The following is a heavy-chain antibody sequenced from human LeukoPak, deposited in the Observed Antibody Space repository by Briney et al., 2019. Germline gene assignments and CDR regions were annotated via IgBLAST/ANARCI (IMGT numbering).Heavy chain of an antibody. J-gene: IGHJ4*02. Sequence: GESLQISCKGSGYSFTSYWIGWVRPLPGKGLEWMGIIYPGDSDTRYSPSFQGQVTISADKSISTAYLQWSSLKASDTAMYYCARRANDFSSDYWGQGTLVTVSS. CDR1: GYSFTSYW. CDR3: ARRANDFSSDY. CDR2: IYPGDSDT. D-gene: IGHD3-3*01. V-gene: IGHV5-51*01.